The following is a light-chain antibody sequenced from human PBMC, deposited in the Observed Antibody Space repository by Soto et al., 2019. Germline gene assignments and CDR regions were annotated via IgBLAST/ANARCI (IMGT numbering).Light chain of an antibody. CDR2: DKS. J-gene: IGKJ2*01. CDR3: QQRINWPRT. CDR1: QSVGIY. V-gene: IGKV3-11*01. Sequence: EIALTQSPATLSLSPGERATLSSRASQSVGIYLAWYQQKPGQPPRLLIYDKSNRATGIPARFSGSGSGTDFTLTVSSLEPEDFAVYYCQQRINWPRTFGQGTKLEIK.